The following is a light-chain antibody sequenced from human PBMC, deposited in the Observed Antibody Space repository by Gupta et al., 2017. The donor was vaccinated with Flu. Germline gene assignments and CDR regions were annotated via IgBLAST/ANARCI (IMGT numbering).Light chain of an antibody. CDR3: ATWDDSLSGPVWV. CDR1: RSNIGSNY. V-gene: IGLV1-47*01. CDR2: KNN. Sequence: QSVLTQPPSASGTRGQTVTFSCSGSRSNIGSNYVYWYQQLPGTAPKLLIYKNNQRPSGVPDRFSGSKSGTSASLAISGLRSEDEADYYCATWDDSLSGPVWVFGGGTKLTVL. J-gene: IGLJ3*02.